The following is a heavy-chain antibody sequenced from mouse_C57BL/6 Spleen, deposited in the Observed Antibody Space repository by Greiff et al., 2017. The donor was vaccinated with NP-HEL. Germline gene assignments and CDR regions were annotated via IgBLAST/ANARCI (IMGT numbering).Heavy chain of an antibody. CDR2: IHPNSGST. CDR3: AQEAGDWYVDV. V-gene: IGHV1-64*01. Sequence: VQLQQPGAELVKPGASVKLSCKASGYTFTSYWMHWVKQRPGQGLEWIGMIHPNSGSTNYNEKFKSKATLTVDKSSSTAYMQLSSLTSEDSAVYYCAQEAGDWYVDVWGTGTTVTVSS. J-gene: IGHJ1*03. CDR1: GYTFTSYW.